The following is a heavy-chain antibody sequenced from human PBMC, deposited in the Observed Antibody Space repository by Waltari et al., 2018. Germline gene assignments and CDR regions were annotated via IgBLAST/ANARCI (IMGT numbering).Heavy chain of an antibody. CDR1: GGSISSYY. D-gene: IGHD3-3*01. Sequence: QVQLQESGPGLVKPSETLSLTCTVSGGSISSYYWSWIRQPPRKGLEWIGYIYYSGSTNYNPSLKSRVTISVDTSKNQFSLKLSSVTAADTAVYYCARDRRYDFWSGNYYYYGMDVWGQGTTVTVSS. CDR3: ARDRRYDFWSGNYYYYGMDV. J-gene: IGHJ6*02. CDR2: IYYSGST. V-gene: IGHV4-59*01.